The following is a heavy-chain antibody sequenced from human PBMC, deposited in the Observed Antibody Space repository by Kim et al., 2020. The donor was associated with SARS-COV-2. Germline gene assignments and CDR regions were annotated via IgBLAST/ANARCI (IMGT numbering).Heavy chain of an antibody. D-gene: IGHD3-22*01. CDR3: AIMTPMIVAPGGD. J-gene: IGHJ4*02. Sequence: YAASVKGRFTISRDNSKNTLYLQMNSLRAEDTAVYYCAIMTPMIVAPGGDWGQGTLVTVSS. V-gene: IGHV3-30*02.